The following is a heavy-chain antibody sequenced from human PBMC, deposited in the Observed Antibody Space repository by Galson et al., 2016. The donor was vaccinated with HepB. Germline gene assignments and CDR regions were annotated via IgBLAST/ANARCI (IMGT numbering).Heavy chain of an antibody. CDR1: GFTFSGYS. J-gene: IGHJ4*02. V-gene: IGHV3-21*01. Sequence: SLRLSCAASGFTFSGYSMSWVRQAPGKGLEWVSSISSTGSFIYFADSVQGRFTISRDDAQHSLFLQMNSLRGEDTAVYYCAIAPRAFWSGSAIEFWGQGSLVTVSS. CDR3: AIAPRAFWSGSAIEF. CDR2: ISSTGSFI. D-gene: IGHD3-3*01.